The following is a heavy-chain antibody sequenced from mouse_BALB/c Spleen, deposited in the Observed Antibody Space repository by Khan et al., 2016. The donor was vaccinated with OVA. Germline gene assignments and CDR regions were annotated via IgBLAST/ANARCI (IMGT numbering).Heavy chain of an antibody. D-gene: IGHD1-2*01. V-gene: IGHV1-77*01. CDR1: GYIFTDYY. Sequence: VQLQESGTELARPGASVKLSCKASGYIFTDYYINWVKERTGQGLEWIGEISPRSGDIYYNEKFKGKATLTADKSSSTAYMQFSSLTSEDSAVYYCARRNYFGYTFAYWGQGTLVTVSA. CDR3: ARRNYFGYTFAY. CDR2: ISPRSGDI. J-gene: IGHJ3*01.